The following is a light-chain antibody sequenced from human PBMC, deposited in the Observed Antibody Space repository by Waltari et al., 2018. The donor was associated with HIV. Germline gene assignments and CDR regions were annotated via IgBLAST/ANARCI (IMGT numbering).Light chain of an antibody. CDR3: GTWDSSLSARV. V-gene: IGLV1-51*01. CDR2: DNN. CDR1: SSNPGNTY. J-gene: IGLJ3*02. Sequence: QSVLTQPPSVSAAPGQKVTISCPGSSSNPGNTYVSWYQQLPGTAPKLLIYDNNQRPSGIPDRYSGSKSGTSATLGITGLQTGDEADYYCGTWDSSLSARVFGGGTKVTVL.